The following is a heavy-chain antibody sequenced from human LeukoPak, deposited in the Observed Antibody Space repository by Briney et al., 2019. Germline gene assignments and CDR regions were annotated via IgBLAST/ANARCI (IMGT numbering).Heavy chain of an antibody. Sequence: SETLSLTCAVYSVSFSGYYWSWIRQPPGKGLEWIGDINDSGNTNYNPSVKSRITISVDTSKNQFSLKLSSVTAADTAVYYCASLRERSYYARGFDYWGQGTLVTVSS. D-gene: IGHD4-11*01. CDR3: ASLRERSYYARGFDY. V-gene: IGHV4-34*01. J-gene: IGHJ4*02. CDR1: SVSFSGYY. CDR2: INDSGNT.